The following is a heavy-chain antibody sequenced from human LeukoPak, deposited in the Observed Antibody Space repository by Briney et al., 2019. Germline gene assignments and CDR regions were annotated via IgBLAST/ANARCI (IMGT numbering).Heavy chain of an antibody. CDR3: ATPPPSYNWNQNTDDAFDI. V-gene: IGHV4-39*01. CDR1: GGSISSSSYY. J-gene: IGHJ3*02. Sequence: SETLSLTCTVSGGSISSSSYYWGWIRQPPGKGLEWIGSIYYSGSTYYNPSLKSRVTISVDTSKNQFSLKLSSVTAADTAVYYCATPPPSYNWNQNTDDAFDIWGQGTMVTVSS. CDR2: IYYSGST. D-gene: IGHD1-20*01.